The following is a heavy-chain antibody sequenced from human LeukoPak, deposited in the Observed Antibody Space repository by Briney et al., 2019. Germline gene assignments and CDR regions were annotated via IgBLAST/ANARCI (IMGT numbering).Heavy chain of an antibody. D-gene: IGHD2-2*02. J-gene: IGHJ4*02. CDR1: GDSISRDNYY. CDR3: ARSSDCSRARCFTSYFDS. CDR2: IYYGGSP. Sequence: SETLSLTWTVSGDSISRDNYYWGWIRQSPGKGLEWIGSIYYGGSPYYNPSLESRVTMSVDTYKSQFSLRLRSVTAADTAMYYCARSSDCSRARCFTSYFDSWGQGTLVTVSS. V-gene: IGHV4-39*07.